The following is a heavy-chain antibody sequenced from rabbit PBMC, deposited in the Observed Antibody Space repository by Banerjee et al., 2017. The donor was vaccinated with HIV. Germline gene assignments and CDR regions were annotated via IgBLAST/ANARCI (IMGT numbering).Heavy chain of an antibody. J-gene: IGHJ4*01. Sequence: QEQLKESGGGLVQPGGSLKLSCKASGSDISSYHMGWVRQAPGKGLEWIACINTSSGNTVYASWAKGRFTISKTSSTTVTLQMTSLTAADTATYFCARDLTGVIGWNFDLWGQGTLVTVS. CDR3: ARDLTGVIGWNFDL. CDR2: INTSSGNT. D-gene: IGHD1-1*01. V-gene: IGHV1S45*01. CDR1: GSDISSYH.